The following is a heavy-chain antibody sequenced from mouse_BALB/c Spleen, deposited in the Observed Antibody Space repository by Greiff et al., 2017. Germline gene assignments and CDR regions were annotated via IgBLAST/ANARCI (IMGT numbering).Heavy chain of an antibody. Sequence: EVQVVESGGGLVKPGGSLKLSCAASGFAFSSYDMSWVRQTPEKRLEWVAYISSGGGSTYYPDTVKGRFTISRDNAKNTLYLQMSSLKSEDTAMYYCARQSLNWDPFAYWGQGTLVTVSA. V-gene: IGHV5-12-1*01. CDR3: ARQSLNWDPFAY. D-gene: IGHD4-1*02. CDR1: GFAFSSYD. CDR2: ISSGGGST. J-gene: IGHJ3*01.